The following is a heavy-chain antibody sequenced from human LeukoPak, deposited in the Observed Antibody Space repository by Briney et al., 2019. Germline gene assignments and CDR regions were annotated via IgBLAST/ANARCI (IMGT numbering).Heavy chain of an antibody. V-gene: IGHV3-53*01. CDR1: GFTFSSNY. D-gene: IGHD6-13*01. CDR3: ALSSNWPGFFDY. CDR2: IYSSGDT. Sequence: PGGSLRLSCAASGFTFSSNYMSWVRQAPGKGLEWVSVIYSSGDTYHADSVQGRVTISRDNSKNTLYLQMNSLRAEDTAVYYCALSSNWPGFFDYWGQGTLVTVSS. J-gene: IGHJ4*02.